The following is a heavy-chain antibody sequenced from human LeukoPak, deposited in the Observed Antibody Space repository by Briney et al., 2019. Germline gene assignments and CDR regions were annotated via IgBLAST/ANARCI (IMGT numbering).Heavy chain of an antibody. CDR1: GYSFTSYW. J-gene: IGHJ4*02. Sequence: GESLKISCKGSGYSFTSYWIGWVRQMPGKGLEWMGIIYPGDPDTRYSPSFQGQVAISADKSISTAYLQWSSLKASDTAMYYCASSETGYSSGWYGDYWGQGTLVTVSS. CDR3: ASSETGYSSGWYGDY. CDR2: IYPGDPDT. D-gene: IGHD6-19*01. V-gene: IGHV5-51*01.